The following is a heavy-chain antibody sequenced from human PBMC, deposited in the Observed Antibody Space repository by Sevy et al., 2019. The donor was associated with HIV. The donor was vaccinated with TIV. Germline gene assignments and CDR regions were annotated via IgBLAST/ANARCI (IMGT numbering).Heavy chain of an antibody. D-gene: IGHD2-8*01. CDR1: GFTFSKYS. Sequence: GESLKISCAASGFTFSKYSMSWVRQPPGKGLEWVSTLSFGCGEINHADSVKGRSTISRDNSKNSLYLQMNNLRAEDTAVYYCAREGCTKPHDYWGQGTLVTVSS. J-gene: IGHJ4*02. CDR2: LSFGCGEI. CDR3: AREGCTKPHDY. V-gene: IGHV3-23*01.